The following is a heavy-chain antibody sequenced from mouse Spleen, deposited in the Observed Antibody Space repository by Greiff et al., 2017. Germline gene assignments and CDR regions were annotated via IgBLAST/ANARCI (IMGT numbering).Heavy chain of an antibody. Sequence: EVQLQQSGAELVRPGALVKLSCKASGFNIKDYYMHWVKQRPEQGLEWIGWIVPENGNTIYDPKFQGKASITADTSSNTAYLQLSSLTSEDTAVYYCAVTTAPSFDYWGQGTTLTVSS. V-gene: IGHV14-1*02. D-gene: IGHD1-2*01. CDR1: GFNIKDYY. CDR3: AVTTAPSFDY. CDR2: IVPENGNT. J-gene: IGHJ2*01.